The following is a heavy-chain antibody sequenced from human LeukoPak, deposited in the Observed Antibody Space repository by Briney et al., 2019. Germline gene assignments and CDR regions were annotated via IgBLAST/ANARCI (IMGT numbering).Heavy chain of an antibody. J-gene: IGHJ5*02. CDR2: IIPIFGTA. D-gene: IGHD2-15*01. CDR1: GGTFSSYA. V-gene: IGHV1-69*13. Sequence: SVKVSCKASGGTFSSYAISWVRQAPGQGLEWMGGIIPIFGTANYAQKFQGRVTITADESTSTAYMELSSLRSEDTAVYYCARVVVAGPGWYNWSDPWGQGTLVTVSS. CDR3: ARVVVAGPGWYNWSDP.